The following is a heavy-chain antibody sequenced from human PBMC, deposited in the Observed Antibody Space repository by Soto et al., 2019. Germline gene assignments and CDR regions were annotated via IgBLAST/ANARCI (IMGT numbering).Heavy chain of an antibody. V-gene: IGHV4-34*01. CDR2: INHSGST. CDR1: GGSFSGYY. CDR3: GVRNSYGMDV. J-gene: IGHJ6*02. Sequence: SETLSLTCAVYGGSFSGYYWSWIRQPPGKGLEWIGEINHSGSTNYNPSLKSRVTISVDTSKNQFSLKLSSVTAADTAVYYCGVRNSYGMDVWGQGTTVTVSS.